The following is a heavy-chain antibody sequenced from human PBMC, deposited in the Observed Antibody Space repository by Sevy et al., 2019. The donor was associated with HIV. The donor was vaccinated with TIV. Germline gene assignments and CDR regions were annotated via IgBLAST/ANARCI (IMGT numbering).Heavy chain of an antibody. Sequence: GGSLRLSCAASGFTFSISAMTWVRQAPGKGLEWVSVISGSGNSAYYADSVKGRFTISRDNSTNTLSLQMNSLRAEDTAVYYCAKGGRSYGDSYFDHWGQGTLVTVSS. CDR1: GFTFSISA. J-gene: IGHJ4*02. V-gene: IGHV3-23*01. D-gene: IGHD5-18*01. CDR3: AKGGRSYGDSYFDH. CDR2: ISGSGNSA.